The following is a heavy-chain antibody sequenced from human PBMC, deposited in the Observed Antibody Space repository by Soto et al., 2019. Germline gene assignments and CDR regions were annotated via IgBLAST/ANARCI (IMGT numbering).Heavy chain of an antibody. CDR2: ISFSGST. V-gene: IGHV4-59*01. D-gene: IGHD6-13*01. Sequence: SETLSLTCTVSGVSISGYYWSWIRQSPGRGLEWIGYISFSGSTNYNPSLKGRVTISLDRSKNQFTLQLTSVTVADTALYYCATSYGNAWYTYWGQGTQVTVSS. J-gene: IGHJ4*02. CDR3: ATSYGNAWYTY. CDR1: GVSISGYY.